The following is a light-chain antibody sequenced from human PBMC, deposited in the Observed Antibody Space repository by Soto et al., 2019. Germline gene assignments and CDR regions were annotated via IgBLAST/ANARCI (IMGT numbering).Light chain of an antibody. CDR3: QQYGDTPRT. V-gene: IGKV3-20*01. CDR1: QSVSNFC. CDR2: DAS. Sequence: EIVLTQSPGTLSLSPGERATLSCRASQSVSNFCLAWYQQKPGQAPRLLIYDASYRPTGIPDRFSGSGSGTDFTLTISRLEPEDFAVYYCQQYGDTPRTFGQGTKVDIK. J-gene: IGKJ1*01.